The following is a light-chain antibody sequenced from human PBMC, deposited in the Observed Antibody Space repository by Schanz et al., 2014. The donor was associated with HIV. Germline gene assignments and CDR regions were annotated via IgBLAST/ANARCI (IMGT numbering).Light chain of an antibody. Sequence: QSVLTQPPSASRTPGQRVTISCSGSSSSIKTNTVNWFQQLPGTAPKLLIYNTYHRPSGVPDRFSGSESGTSASLAISGLQSEDEADYYCGTWDDSLNGWVFGGATKLTVL. CDR2: NTY. CDR3: GTWDDSLNGWV. V-gene: IGLV1-44*01. J-gene: IGLJ3*02. CDR1: SSSIKTNT.